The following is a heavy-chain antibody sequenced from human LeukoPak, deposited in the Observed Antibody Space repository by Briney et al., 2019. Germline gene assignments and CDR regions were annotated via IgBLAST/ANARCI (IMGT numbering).Heavy chain of an antibody. CDR2: ISPTSSYM. CDR1: EFTLGNFA. Sequence: PGGSLRLSCRASEFTLGNFAMTWVRQAPGKGLEWVSWISPTSSYMYYADSVKGRFTISRDNAKNSLYLQMNSLRAEDTALYYCVRDADGGNSWFDTWGQGTLVTVSS. J-gene: IGHJ5*02. CDR3: VRDADGGNSWFDT. D-gene: IGHD4-23*01. V-gene: IGHV3-21*04.